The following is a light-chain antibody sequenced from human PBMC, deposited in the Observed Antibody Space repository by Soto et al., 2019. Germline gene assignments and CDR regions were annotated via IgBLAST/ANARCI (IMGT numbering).Light chain of an antibody. J-gene: IGKJ2*01. CDR2: DAS. CDR1: QSIASY. V-gene: IGKV3-11*01. CDR3: QQRSNWPLYT. Sequence: EIVLTQSPATLSLSPGERATLSCRASQSIASYLAWYQQKSGQAPRLLIYDASTRATGIPARFSGRGSGTDFTLTIRSLEPKHFAIYYCQQRSNWPLYTFGQGTKLEIK.